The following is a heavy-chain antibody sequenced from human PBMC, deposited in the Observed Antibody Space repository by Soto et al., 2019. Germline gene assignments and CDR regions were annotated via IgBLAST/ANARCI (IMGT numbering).Heavy chain of an antibody. CDR1: GYSFTSYW. CDR3: ARHGSGTAMVLGGTNWFDP. J-gene: IGHJ5*02. V-gene: IGHV5-51*01. CDR2: IYPGDSDT. Sequence: PGESLKISCKGSGYSFTSYWIGWVRQMPGKGLEWMGIIYPGDSDTRYSPSFQGQVTISADKSISTAYLQWSSLKASDTAMYYCARHGSGTAMVLGGTNWFDPWGQGTLVTVSS. D-gene: IGHD5-18*01.